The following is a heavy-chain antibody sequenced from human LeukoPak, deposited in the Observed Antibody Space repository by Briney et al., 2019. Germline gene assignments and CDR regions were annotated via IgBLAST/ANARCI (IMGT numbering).Heavy chain of an antibody. D-gene: IGHD6-6*01. CDR1: GGSISSYY. CDR3: ARVEGRLSPFDP. Sequence: SETLSLTCTVSGGSISSYYWSWIRQPPGKGLEWIGYIYYSGSTNYNPSLKSRVTISVDTSKNQFSLKLSSVTAADTAVYYCARVEGRLSPFDPWGQGTLVIVST. V-gene: IGHV4-59*01. J-gene: IGHJ5*02. CDR2: IYYSGST.